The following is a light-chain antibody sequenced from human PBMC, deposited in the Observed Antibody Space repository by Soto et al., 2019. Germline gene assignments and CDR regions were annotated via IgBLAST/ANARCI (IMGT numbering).Light chain of an antibody. Sequence: QSVLTQPPSASGTPGQRVTISCSGRTSNVGSNSVNWYQQFPGMAPKLLLYSDNQRPSGVPDRFSGSKSGSSASLAISGLQSEDEADYHCSTWDDNLSTWLFGGGTKLPVL. CDR1: TSNVGSNS. CDR3: STWDDNLSTWL. V-gene: IGLV1-44*01. J-gene: IGLJ3*02. CDR2: SDN.